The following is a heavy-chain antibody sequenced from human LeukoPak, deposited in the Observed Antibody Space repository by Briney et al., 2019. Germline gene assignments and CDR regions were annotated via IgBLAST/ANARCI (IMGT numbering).Heavy chain of an antibody. CDR2: ISFDGRNK. CDR1: GFTFSNYG. Sequence: GGSLRLSCAASGFTFSNYGMHWVRQAPGKGLEWVALISFDGRNKYYADSVKGRFTISRDNSKNTLYLQMNSLRREDTAVYFCAKGGSGGGYGAFDIWGQGTMVIVSS. D-gene: IGHD2-15*01. V-gene: IGHV3-30*18. J-gene: IGHJ3*02. CDR3: AKGGSGGGYGAFDI.